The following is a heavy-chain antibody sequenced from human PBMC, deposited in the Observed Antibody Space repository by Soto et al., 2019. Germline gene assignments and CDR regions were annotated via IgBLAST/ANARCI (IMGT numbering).Heavy chain of an antibody. D-gene: IGHD3-16*01. V-gene: IGHV1-18*01. J-gene: IGHJ4*02. CDR3: ARVGGALGDLDY. CDR1: GYTFVTYG. Sequence: ASVKVSCKASGYTFVTYGISWVRQAPGQGLEWMGWLSAYNGNTNYAQKLQGRVTMTTDTSNSTAYIGLRSLRSDDTAIYYFARVGGALGDLDYWGQGTLVTVSS. CDR2: LSAYNGNT.